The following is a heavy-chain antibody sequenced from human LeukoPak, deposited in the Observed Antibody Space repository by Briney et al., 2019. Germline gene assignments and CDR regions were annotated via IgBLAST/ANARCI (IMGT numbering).Heavy chain of an antibody. CDR1: GGSISSYY. J-gene: IGHJ4*02. D-gene: IGHD6-13*01. CDR3: ARGLAAAGWLFDY. CDR2: IYYSGST. Sequence: PSETLSLTCTVSGGSISSYYWSWIRQPPGKGLEWIGCIYYSGSTNYNPSLKSRVTISVDTSKNQFSLKLSSVTAADTAVYYCARGLAAAGWLFDYWGQGTLVTVSS. V-gene: IGHV4-59*01.